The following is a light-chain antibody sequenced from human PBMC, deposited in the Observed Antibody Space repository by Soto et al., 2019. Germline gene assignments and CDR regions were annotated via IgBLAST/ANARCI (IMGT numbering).Light chain of an antibody. J-gene: IGKJ5*01. CDR2: GAF. Sequence: VLTQSPCTLSFSPWESSALSFMASQYVTGSYLAWYQQKPGQAPRLLIYGAFNRATGIPARFSGSGSGADFTLTISSLEPEDFAVYYCQQRNIWPPVTFGQGTRLEIK. V-gene: IGKV3-11*01. CDR1: QYVTGSY. CDR3: QQRNIWPPVT.